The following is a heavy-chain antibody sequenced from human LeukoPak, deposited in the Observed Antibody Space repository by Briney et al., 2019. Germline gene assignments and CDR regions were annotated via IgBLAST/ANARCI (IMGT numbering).Heavy chain of an antibody. Sequence: PSETLSLTCTVSGGSISSYYWSWIRQPPGKGLEWIGYIYYSGGTNYNPSLKSRVTISVDTSKNQFSLKLSSVTAADTAVYYCARGDTAMATPYFDYWGQGTLVTVSS. D-gene: IGHD5-18*01. V-gene: IGHV4-59*01. J-gene: IGHJ4*02. CDR3: ARGDTAMATPYFDY. CDR2: IYYSGGT. CDR1: GGSISSYY.